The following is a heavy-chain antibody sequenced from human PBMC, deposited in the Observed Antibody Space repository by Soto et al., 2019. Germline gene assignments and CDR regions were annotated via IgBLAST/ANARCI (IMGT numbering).Heavy chain of an antibody. CDR2: ISYDGSNK. CDR1: GFTFSSYA. J-gene: IGHJ6*02. Sequence: PGGSLRLSCAASGFTFSSYAMHWVRQAPGKGLEWVAVISYDGSNKYYADSVKGRFTISRDNSKNTLYLQMNSLRAEDTAVYYCAKDMARYYYDSSGYNDYYGMDVWGQGTTVTVSS. CDR3: AKDMARYYYDSSGYNDYYGMDV. D-gene: IGHD3-22*01. V-gene: IGHV3-30-3*01.